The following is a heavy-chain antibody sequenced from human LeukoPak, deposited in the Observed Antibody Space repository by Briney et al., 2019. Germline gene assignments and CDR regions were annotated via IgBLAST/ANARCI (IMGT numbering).Heavy chain of an antibody. CDR3: ARDPWGSGTYYRYYFDY. CDR1: GYTFTGYS. D-gene: IGHD3-10*01. V-gene: IGHV1-2*02. J-gene: IGHJ4*02. Sequence: ASVKVSCKASGYTFTGYSMHWVRQAPGQGLEWMGWINPNSGGTNYAQKSQGRVTMTRDTSISTAYMELSRLRSDDTAVYYCARDPWGSGTYYRYYFDYWGQGTLVTVSS. CDR2: INPNSGGT.